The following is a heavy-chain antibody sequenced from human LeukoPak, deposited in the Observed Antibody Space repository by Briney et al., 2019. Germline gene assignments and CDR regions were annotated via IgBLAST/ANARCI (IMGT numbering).Heavy chain of an antibody. J-gene: IGHJ5*02. CDR2: IIPIFGTA. Sequence: ASVNVSCKASGGTFSSYAISWVRQAPGQGLEWMGGIIPIFGTANYAQKFQGRATITTDESTSTAYMELSSLRSEDTAVYYCARVGPGGSCCSCNWFDPWGQGTLVTVSS. V-gene: IGHV1-69*05. CDR3: ARVGPGGSCCSCNWFDP. D-gene: IGHD2-15*01. CDR1: GGTFSSYA.